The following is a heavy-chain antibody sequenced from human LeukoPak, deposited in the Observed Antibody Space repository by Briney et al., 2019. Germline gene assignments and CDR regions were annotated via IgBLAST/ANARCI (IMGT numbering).Heavy chain of an antibody. CDR1: GFTFSNYG. CDR2: IWYDGGNK. J-gene: IGHJ5*02. CDR3: ARDYYGSGSYSWFDP. Sequence: GGSLRLSCAASGFTFSNYGMHWVRQAPGKGLEWVAVIWYDGGNKYYADSVKGRFTISRDSSKNTLYLQMNSLRAEDTAVYYCARDYYGSGSYSWFDPWGQGTLVTVSS. V-gene: IGHV3-33*01. D-gene: IGHD3-10*01.